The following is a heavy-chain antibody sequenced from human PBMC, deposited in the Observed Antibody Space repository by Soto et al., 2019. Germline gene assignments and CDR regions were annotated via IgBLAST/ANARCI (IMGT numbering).Heavy chain of an antibody. V-gene: IGHV3-74*01. J-gene: IGHJ6*02. CDR1: GFTFSNYW. D-gene: IGHD5-18*01. CDR2: INSDGSIT. Sequence: PGGSLRLSCAASGFTFSNYWMHWVRQAPGKGLVWVSRINSDGSITNYANSVKGRFTISRDNAKNTLYLQMNSLRAEDTAVYYCATYTAIYYYYAMDVWGQGTRVTVSS. CDR3: ATYTAIYYYYAMDV.